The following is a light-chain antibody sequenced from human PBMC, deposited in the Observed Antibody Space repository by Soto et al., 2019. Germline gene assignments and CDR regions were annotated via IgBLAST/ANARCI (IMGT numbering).Light chain of an antibody. J-gene: IGKJ1*01. CDR3: QQSYSALPWT. CDR2: AAS. V-gene: IGKV1-39*01. CDR1: QSITTY. Sequence: DIQMTQSPSSLSASVGDRVTITCRASQSITTYVNWYQQKPGKAPKLLIYAASSLQTGVPSRFSGGGSVTYFTLTFSSLQPEDFATYYCQQSYSALPWTFGQGTKVEIK.